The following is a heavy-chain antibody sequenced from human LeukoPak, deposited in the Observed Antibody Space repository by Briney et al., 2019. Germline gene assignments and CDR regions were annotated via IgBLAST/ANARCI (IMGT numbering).Heavy chain of an antibody. Sequence: WASVKVSCKASGYSFVLYGISWVRQAPGQGPEWMGWISTANGNTKYAQQFQDRVTMTTDTSTTTAYMELRSLRSDDTAVYYCARDEDYGIFVNVDYWGQGTLVTVSS. CDR3: ARDEDYGIFVNVDY. V-gene: IGHV1-18*01. D-gene: IGHD4-17*01. CDR1: GYSFVLYG. CDR2: ISTANGNT. J-gene: IGHJ4*02.